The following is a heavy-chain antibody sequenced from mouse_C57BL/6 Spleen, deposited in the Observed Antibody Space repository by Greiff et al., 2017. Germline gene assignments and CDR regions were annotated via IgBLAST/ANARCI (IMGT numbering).Heavy chain of an antibody. CDR1: GYTFTSYW. CDR3: ATDGYSTYYFDD. V-gene: IGHV1-7*01. Sequence: VQLQQSGAELAKPGASVKLSCKASGYTFTSYWMHWVKQRPGQGLEWIGYINPSSGYTKYNQKFKDKAPFTVDKSSSTAYMQLSSLTYEDSAVYYCATDGYSTYYFDDWGQGTTLTVSS. CDR2: INPSSGYT. J-gene: IGHJ2*01. D-gene: IGHD2-3*01.